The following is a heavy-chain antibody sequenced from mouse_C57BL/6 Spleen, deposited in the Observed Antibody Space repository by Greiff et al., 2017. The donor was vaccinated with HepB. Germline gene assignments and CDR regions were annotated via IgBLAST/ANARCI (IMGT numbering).Heavy chain of an antibody. CDR3: ARRRALNWDVDY. V-gene: IGHV1-64*01. CDR1: GYTFTSYW. CDR2: IHPNSGST. Sequence: VQLQQPGAELVKPGASVKLSCKASGYTFTSYWMHWVKQRPGQGLEWIGMIHPNSGSTNYNEKFKSKATLTVDKSSSTAYMQLSSLTSEDSAVYYCARRRALNWDVDYWGQGTTLTVSS. J-gene: IGHJ2*01. D-gene: IGHD4-1*01.